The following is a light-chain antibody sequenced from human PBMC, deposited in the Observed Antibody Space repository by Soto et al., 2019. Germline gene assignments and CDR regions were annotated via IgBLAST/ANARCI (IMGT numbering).Light chain of an antibody. Sequence: DIQMTQSPSTLSASVGDRVTITCRASQSVGTWLAWYQQKPGRAPKLLIYDASALESGVPSRFSGSGSGADFTLTISNMQPDDFAIYYCQQYSGLWSFGRGTKVDI. CDR3: QQYSGLWS. CDR1: QSVGTW. CDR2: DAS. J-gene: IGKJ1*01. V-gene: IGKV1-5*01.